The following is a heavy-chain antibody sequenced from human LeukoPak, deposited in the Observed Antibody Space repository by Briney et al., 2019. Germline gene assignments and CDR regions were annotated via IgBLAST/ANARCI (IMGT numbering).Heavy chain of an antibody. CDR3: ARETAMVTNYYSYYGMDA. CDR2: INPSGART. Sequence: GASVKVSCKASGYTFTSYYMHWVRQAPGQGLEWMGIINPSGARTTYAQKFQGRLTMTRDTSTSTVYMELSSLRSEDTAVYYCARETAMVTNYYSYYGMDAWGQGTTVTVSS. V-gene: IGHV1-46*01. CDR1: GYTFTSYY. J-gene: IGHJ6*02. D-gene: IGHD5-18*01.